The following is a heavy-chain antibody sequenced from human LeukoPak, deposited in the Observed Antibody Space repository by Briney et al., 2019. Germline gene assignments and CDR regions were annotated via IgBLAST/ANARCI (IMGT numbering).Heavy chain of an antibody. D-gene: IGHD3-22*01. CDR3: ARARSTHYDSSGYYVD. J-gene: IGHJ4*02. V-gene: IGHV4-30-4*01. CDR1: GGSISSGDYY. CDR2: IYYSGST. Sequence: SQTLSLTCTVSGGSISSGDYYWRWIRQPPGKGLEWIGYIYYSGSTYYNPSLKSRVTISVDTSKNQFSLKLSSVTAADTAVYYCARARSTHYDSSGYYVDWGQGTLVTVSS.